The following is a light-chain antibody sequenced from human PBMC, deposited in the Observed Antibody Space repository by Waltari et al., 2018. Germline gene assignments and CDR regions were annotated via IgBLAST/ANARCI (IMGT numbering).Light chain of an antibody. V-gene: IGKV1-39*01. CDR1: ETISTY. CDR2: AAS. CDR3: QQTYSNPPYT. Sequence: DIQTTQPTSSMCASVGDRGTITCRASETISTYLNWYHQKPGKAPKLLIYAASSLQSGVPSRFTGSGSGTDFTLTISSLQPEDFATYYCQQTYSNPPYTFGQGTKLEIK. J-gene: IGKJ2*01.